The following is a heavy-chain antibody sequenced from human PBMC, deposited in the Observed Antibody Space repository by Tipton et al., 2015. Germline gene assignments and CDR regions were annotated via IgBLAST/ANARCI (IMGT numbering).Heavy chain of an antibody. V-gene: IGHV4-39*01. CDR2: IYYSGSA. D-gene: IGHD3-9*01. J-gene: IGHJ4*02. CDR3: ARSNYDLLTGYSRSFDY. Sequence: TLSLTCTVSGDSISSSSYFWGWIRQPPGKGLDWIGSIYYSGSAYYNPSLKSRVTISVGTSKNQFSLKLSSVTAADTAVYYCARSNYDLLTGYSRSFDYWGRGTLVTVSS. CDR1: GDSISSSSYF.